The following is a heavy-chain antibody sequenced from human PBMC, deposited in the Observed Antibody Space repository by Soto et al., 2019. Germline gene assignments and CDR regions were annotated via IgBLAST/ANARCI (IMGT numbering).Heavy chain of an antibody. J-gene: IGHJ5*02. CDR2: IYYSGST. Sequence: SETLSLTCTVSGGSISSGGYYWSWIRQHPGKGLEWIGYIYYSGSTYYNPSLKSRVTISVDTSKNQFSLKLSSVTAADTAVYYCARDQGLDYYDSSGYPNGFDPWGQGTLVTVSS. CDR1: GGSISSGGYY. D-gene: IGHD3-22*01. CDR3: ARDQGLDYYDSSGYPNGFDP. V-gene: IGHV4-31*03.